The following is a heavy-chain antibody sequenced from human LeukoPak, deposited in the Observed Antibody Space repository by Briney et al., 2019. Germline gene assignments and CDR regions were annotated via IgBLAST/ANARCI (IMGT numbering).Heavy chain of an antibody. V-gene: IGHV3-74*01. J-gene: IGHJ4*02. CDR2: INNDGSTT. CDR1: GFTFSSYW. D-gene: IGHD6-19*01. Sequence: GGSLRLSCAVSGFTFSSYWMHWVRQAPGKGLVWVSRINNDGSTTAYADSVKGRFTISRDNTKNTLYLQMNSLRAEDTAVYYCARTYSSFDYWGQGTLVTVSS. CDR3: ARTYSSFDY.